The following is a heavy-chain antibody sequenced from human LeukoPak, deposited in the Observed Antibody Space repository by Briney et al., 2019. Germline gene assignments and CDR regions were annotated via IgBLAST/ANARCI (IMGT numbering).Heavy chain of an antibody. Sequence: GGSLRLSCAASGFTFSSYAMSWVRQAPGKGLEWVSAISGSGGSTYYADSVKGRFTISRDNSKNTLYLQMNSLRAEDTAVYYCATKGSSGVLKYWGQGTLVTVSS. V-gene: IGHV3-23*01. CDR1: GFTFSSYA. CDR3: ATKGSSGVLKY. CDR2: ISGSGGST. D-gene: IGHD3-22*01. J-gene: IGHJ4*02.